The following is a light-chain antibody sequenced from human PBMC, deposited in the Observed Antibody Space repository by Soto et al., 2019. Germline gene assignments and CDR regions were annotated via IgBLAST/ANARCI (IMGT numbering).Light chain of an antibody. Sequence: IVLTQAPGTLSLSPGERTTLSCRASQSISRYLAWYQQKPGQGPRLLIYGASSRAAGTPDRFSGSGSGTDITLTIKRLEPEDFALYYCQQYGSSPTTFGPGTKVDIK. J-gene: IGKJ1*01. V-gene: IGKV3-20*01. CDR1: QSISRY. CDR2: GAS. CDR3: QQYGSSPTT.